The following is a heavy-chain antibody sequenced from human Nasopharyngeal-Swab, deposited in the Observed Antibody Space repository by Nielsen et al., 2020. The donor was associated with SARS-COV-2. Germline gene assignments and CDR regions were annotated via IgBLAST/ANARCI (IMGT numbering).Heavy chain of an antibody. CDR2: INPSGGST. Sequence: ASVKVSCKASGYTFTSYYMHWVRQAPGQGLEWMGIINPSGGSTSYAQKFQGRVTMTRDTSTSTVYMELSSLRSEDTAVYYCARVLLWFGEGRGSSAFDIWGQGTMVTVSS. CDR3: ARVLLWFGEGRGSSAFDI. D-gene: IGHD3-10*01. CDR1: GYTFTSYY. J-gene: IGHJ3*02. V-gene: IGHV1-46*01.